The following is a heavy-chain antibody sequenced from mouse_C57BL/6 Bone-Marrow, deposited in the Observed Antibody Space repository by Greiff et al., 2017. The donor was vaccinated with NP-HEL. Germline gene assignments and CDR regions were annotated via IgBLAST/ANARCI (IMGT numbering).Heavy chain of an antibody. CDR3: ARWNFGHYYAMDY. J-gene: IGHJ4*01. V-gene: IGHV1-64*01. CDR1: GYTFTSYW. Sequence: VQLQQPGAELVKPGASVKLSCKASGYTFTSYWMHWVKQRPGQGLEWIGMIHPNSGSTNYNEKFKSKATLTVDKSSSTAYMQLSSLTSEDSAVYYCARWNFGHYYAMDYWGQGTSVTVSS. CDR2: IHPNSGST.